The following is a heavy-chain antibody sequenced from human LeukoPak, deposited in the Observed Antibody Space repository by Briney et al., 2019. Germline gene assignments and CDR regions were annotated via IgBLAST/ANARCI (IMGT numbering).Heavy chain of an antibody. J-gene: IGHJ4*02. CDR2: IWYDGSNK. Sequence: GGSLRLSCAASGFTFSDYYMSWIRQAPGKGLEWVAVIWYDGSNKYYADSVKGRFTISRDNSKNTLYLQMNSLRAEDTAVYSCAREAVTTPSFDYWGQGTLVTVSS. V-gene: IGHV3-33*08. CDR3: AREAVTTPSFDY. CDR1: GFTFSDYY. D-gene: IGHD4-17*01.